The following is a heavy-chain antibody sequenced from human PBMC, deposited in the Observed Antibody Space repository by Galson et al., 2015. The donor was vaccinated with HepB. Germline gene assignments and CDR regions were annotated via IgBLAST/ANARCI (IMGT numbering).Heavy chain of an antibody. CDR3: ARDYYLYNIAASYFNS. V-gene: IGHV3-23*01. CDR2: ISGSGDDT. J-gene: IGHJ4*02. D-gene: IGHD6-6*01. Sequence: SLRLSCAGSGFTFTSHAMNWVRQAPGKGLEWLPSISGSGDDTQYADFVKGRPTISRDNYKNTVYLQMESLRAEDTAVYYCARDYYLYNIAASYFNSWGQGTLVAVSS. CDR1: GFTFTSHA.